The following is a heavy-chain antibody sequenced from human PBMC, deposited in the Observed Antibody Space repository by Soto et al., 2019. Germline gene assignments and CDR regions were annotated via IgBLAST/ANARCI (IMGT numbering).Heavy chain of an antibody. V-gene: IGHV4-34*01. CDR3: ARDRPNIVVVPAAIGLDY. J-gene: IGHJ4*02. CDR1: GGSFSGYY. D-gene: IGHD2-2*01. CDR2: INHSGST. Sequence: SETLSLTCAVYGGSFSGYYWSWIRQPPGKGLEWIGEINHSGSTNYNPSLKSRVTISVDTSKNQFSLKLSSVTAADTAVYYCARDRPNIVVVPAAIGLDYWGQGTLVTVSS.